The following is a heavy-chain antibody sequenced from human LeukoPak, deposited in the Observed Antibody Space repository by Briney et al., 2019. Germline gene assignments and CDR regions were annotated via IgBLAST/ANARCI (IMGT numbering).Heavy chain of an antibody. CDR3: ARGKDYGDYADAFDI. V-gene: IGHV3-23*01. Sequence: AGGSLRLSCAASGFTFSSYGMIWVRQAPGKGLEWVSSISGSGDSTYYADSVKGQFTISRGNSKNTLYLQMNSLRAEDTAVYYCARGKDYGDYADAFDIWGQGTMVTVSS. CDR2: ISGSGDST. D-gene: IGHD4-17*01. J-gene: IGHJ3*02. CDR1: GFTFSSYG.